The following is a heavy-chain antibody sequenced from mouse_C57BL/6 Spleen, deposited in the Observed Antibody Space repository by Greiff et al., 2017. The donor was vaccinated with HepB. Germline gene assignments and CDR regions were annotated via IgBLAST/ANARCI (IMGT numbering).Heavy chain of an antibody. CDR3: VREVYYDYDASAMVY. J-gene: IGHJ4*01. CDR1: GFSFSSYA. D-gene: IGHD2-4*01. Sequence: EVKLMESGGGLVKPGGSLKLSCAASGFSFSSYAMTWVRQTPGKSLEWVATISDGGSYTYYPDNVKGRFTISKDNAKNNLCLQMSHLKSEDTAMYYCVREVYYDYDASAMVYGRKGTSVTVSS. CDR2: ISDGGSYT. V-gene: IGHV5-4*01.